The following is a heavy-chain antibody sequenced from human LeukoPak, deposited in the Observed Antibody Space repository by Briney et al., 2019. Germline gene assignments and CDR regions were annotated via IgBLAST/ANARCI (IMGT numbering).Heavy chain of an antibody. Sequence: GASVKVSCKASGYTFTSYDINWVRQAPGQGLEWMGWINPNSGGTNYAQKFQGRVTMTRDTSISTAYMELSRLRSDDTAVYYCARGPPYYDILTKNWFDPWGQGTLVTVSS. D-gene: IGHD3-9*01. CDR2: INPNSGGT. V-gene: IGHV1-2*02. J-gene: IGHJ5*02. CDR1: GYTFTSYD. CDR3: ARGPPYYDILTKNWFDP.